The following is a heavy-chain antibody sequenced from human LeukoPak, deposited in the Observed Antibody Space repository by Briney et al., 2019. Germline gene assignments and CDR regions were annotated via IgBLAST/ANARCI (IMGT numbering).Heavy chain of an antibody. CDR1: GFTFSSSW. CDR2: IKQSGSEK. V-gene: IGHV3-7*01. CDR3: ARGKTTVTPGYFDY. J-gene: IGHJ4*02. Sequence: AGGSLRLSCAASGFTFSSSWMSWVRQAPGKGLEWVANIKQSGSEKYYVDSVKGRFTISRDNAKNSLYLQMNSLRAEDTAVYYCARGKTTVTPGYFDYWGQGTLVTVSS. D-gene: IGHD4-11*01.